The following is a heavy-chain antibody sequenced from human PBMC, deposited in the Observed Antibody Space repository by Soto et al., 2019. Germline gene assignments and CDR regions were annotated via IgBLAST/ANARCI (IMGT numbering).Heavy chain of an antibody. CDR2: IYPGDSDT. Sequence: GESLKISCKGSGYSFTSYWIGWVRQMPGKGLEWMAIIYPGDSDTRYSPSFQGQVTISADKSISTAYLQWSSLKASDTAMYYCARQTGGQLVRGRYFDYWGQGTLVTVSS. CDR1: GYSFTSYW. CDR3: ARQTGGQLVRGRYFDY. V-gene: IGHV5-51*01. J-gene: IGHJ4*02. D-gene: IGHD6-6*01.